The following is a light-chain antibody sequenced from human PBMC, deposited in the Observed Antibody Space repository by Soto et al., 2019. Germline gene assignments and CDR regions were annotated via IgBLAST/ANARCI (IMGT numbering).Light chain of an antibody. V-gene: IGKV4-1*01. CDR3: QQYYSTPLP. J-gene: IGKJ4*01. CDR1: QSILYSSNNKND. CDR2: WAS. Sequence: DIVMTQSPDSLAVSLGERATINCKSSQSILYSSNNKNDLAWYQQKPGQPPKLLIFWASTRESGVPDRFTGSGSGTNFTLTISSLRAEDVAVYYCQQYYSTPLPFGGGTKVEIK.